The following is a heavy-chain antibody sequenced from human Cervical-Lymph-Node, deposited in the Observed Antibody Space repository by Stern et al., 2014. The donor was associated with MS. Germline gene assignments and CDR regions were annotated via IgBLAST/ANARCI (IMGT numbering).Heavy chain of an antibody. CDR2: IDWNDKT. CDR1: VFSLITSGTR. CDR3: ARMMGSGYRHYFDY. Sequence: ESGPALVKPTQTLTLTCTFSVFSLITSGTRVSWIRQPPGRALEWLARIDWNDKTFYNSSQMTRLTITKDSSKNQVVLTMTNVDPVDTATYYCARMMGSGYRHYFDYWGQGTPVTVSS. V-gene: IGHV2-70*04. D-gene: IGHD3-3*01. J-gene: IGHJ4*02.